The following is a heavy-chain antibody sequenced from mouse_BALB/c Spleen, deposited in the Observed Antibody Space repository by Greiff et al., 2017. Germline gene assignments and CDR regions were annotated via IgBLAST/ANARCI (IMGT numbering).Heavy chain of an antibody. V-gene: IGHV3-2*02. CDR1: GYSITSDYA. CDR2: ISYSGST. Sequence: EVQLQQSGPGLVKPSQSLSLTCTVTGYSITSDYAWNWIRQFPGNKLEWMGYISYSGSTSYNPSLKSRISITRDTSKNQFFLQLNSVTTEDTATYYCARSRRDGYAMDYWGQGTSVTVSS. CDR3: ARSRRDGYAMDY. D-gene: IGHD2-12*01. J-gene: IGHJ4*01.